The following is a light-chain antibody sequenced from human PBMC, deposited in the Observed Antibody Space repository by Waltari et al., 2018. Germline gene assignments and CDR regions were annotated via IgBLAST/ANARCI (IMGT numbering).Light chain of an antibody. CDR3: GAWDSSLSAGV. Sequence: QSVLTQPPSVSAAPGQKVTIYCSGSISKIGNNFVSWYQQLPGTAPKLLIYYNDKRPSGIPDRFSGSKSGTSATLGITGLQTGDEAEYYCGAWDSSLSAGVFGGGTKLTVL. CDR2: YND. J-gene: IGLJ3*02. V-gene: IGLV1-51*01. CDR1: ISKIGNNF.